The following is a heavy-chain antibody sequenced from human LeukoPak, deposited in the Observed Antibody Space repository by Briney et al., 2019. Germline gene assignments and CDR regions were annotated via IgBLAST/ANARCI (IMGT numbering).Heavy chain of an antibody. CDR2: IYYSGST. CDR1: GGSISSSSYY. J-gene: IGHJ4*02. CDR3: ARDYYDSPGGPPD. V-gene: IGHV4-39*07. D-gene: IGHD3-22*01. Sequence: PSETLSLTCTVSGGSISSSSYYWGWIRQPPGKGLEWIGSIYYSGSTYYNPSLKSRVTISVDTSKNQFSLKLSSVTAADTAVYYCARDYYDSPGGPPDWGQGTLVTVSS.